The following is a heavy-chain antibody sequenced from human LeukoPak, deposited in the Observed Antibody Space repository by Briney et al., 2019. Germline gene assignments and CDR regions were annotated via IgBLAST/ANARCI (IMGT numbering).Heavy chain of an antibody. J-gene: IGHJ4*02. CDR2: IWYDGSNK. Sequence: GRSLRLSCAASGFTFSNYGMHWVRQTPGKGLEWVAAIWYDGSNKYYGDSVKGRFTISRDNSKNTLYLQMNSLRAEDTAAYYCARAGYGDPHFDFWGQGTLVTVSS. CDR1: GFTFSNYG. D-gene: IGHD4-17*01. V-gene: IGHV3-33*01. CDR3: ARAGYGDPHFDF.